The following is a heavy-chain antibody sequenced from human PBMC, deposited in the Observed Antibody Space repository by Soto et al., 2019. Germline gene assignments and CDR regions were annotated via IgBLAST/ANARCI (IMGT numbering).Heavy chain of an antibody. J-gene: IGHJ3*02. Sequence: GGSLRLSCTSSGFTFADYALNWLRQPPGKGLEWIGFIRSRAYGATTEYTASVKGRFTFSRDDSKRIAFLEMNSLQIEDTAVYYCTRVVRELPGSVDGFDIWGQGTMVTVSS. CDR2: IRSRAYGATT. CDR3: TRVVRELPGSVDGFDI. V-gene: IGHV3-49*01. D-gene: IGHD3-10*01. CDR1: GFTFADYA.